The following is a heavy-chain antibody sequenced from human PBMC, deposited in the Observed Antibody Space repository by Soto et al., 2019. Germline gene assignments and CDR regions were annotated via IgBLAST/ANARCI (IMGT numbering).Heavy chain of an antibody. J-gene: IGHJ4*02. V-gene: IGHV1-18*04. CDR1: GYFFTSYG. CDR3: ARDFGSDLSAPGAVFDY. D-gene: IGHD3-3*01. Sequence: ASVKVSCKASGYFFTSYGISWVRQAPGQGLEWMGWISPYNGNTKNAQNFQGRVTMTTDTSTYTAYMEVRRLRSDDSAVYYCARDFGSDLSAPGAVFDYWGQGTPVTVSS. CDR2: ISPYNGNT.